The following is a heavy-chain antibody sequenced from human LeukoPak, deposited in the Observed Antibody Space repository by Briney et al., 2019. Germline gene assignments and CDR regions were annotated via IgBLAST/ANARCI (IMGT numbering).Heavy chain of an antibody. J-gene: IGHJ4*02. CDR1: GYNFNIYG. CDR2: ISASNGQT. CDR3: ARDQRGEPEMATTFDY. V-gene: IGHV1-18*01. D-gene: IGHD5-24*01. Sequence: GASVKVSCKASGYNFNIYGLTWVRQAPGQGLEWMGWISASNGQTNYAQKFQGRVSMTTDTSTTTAYVEIRSLRSDDTAVYYCARDQRGEPEMATTFDYWGQGTLVTVSS.